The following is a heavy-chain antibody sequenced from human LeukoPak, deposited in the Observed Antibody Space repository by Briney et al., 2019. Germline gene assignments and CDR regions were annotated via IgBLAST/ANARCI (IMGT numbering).Heavy chain of an antibody. CDR1: GASTASHY. V-gene: IGHV4-59*11. CDR2: MFDTVST. Sequence: PSETLSLTCTVSGASTASHYWTWLRQPPGKELEWIAYMFDTVSTKSNPSLKGRLTLSVDTSKKQLSLRLSSVTAADTAVYYCATIKRGSTYGYFDFWGQGIKVTVSS. D-gene: IGHD5-18*01. J-gene: IGHJ4*02. CDR3: ATIKRGSTYGYFDF.